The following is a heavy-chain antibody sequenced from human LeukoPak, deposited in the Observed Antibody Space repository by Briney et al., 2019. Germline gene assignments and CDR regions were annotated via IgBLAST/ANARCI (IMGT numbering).Heavy chain of an antibody. V-gene: IGHV4-34*01. D-gene: IGHD3-3*01. CDR2: INHSGST. CDR3: ARHDFWSGYYSG. Sequence: SETLSLTCAVYGGSFSGYNWSWIRQPPGKGLEWIGEINHSGSTNYNPSLKSRVTISVDTSKNQFSLKLSSVTAADTAVYYCARHDFWSGYYSGWGQGTLVTVSS. J-gene: IGHJ4*02. CDR1: GGSFSGYN.